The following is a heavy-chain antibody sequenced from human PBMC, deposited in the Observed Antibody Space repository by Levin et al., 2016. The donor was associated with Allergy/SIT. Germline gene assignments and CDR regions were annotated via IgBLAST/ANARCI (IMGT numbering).Heavy chain of an antibody. Sequence: WVRQAPGQGLEWMGWISTFNGNTNYGQKFQGRVTMTTDTSTSTAYMELRSLRSDDTAIYYCARAVSDGSWLITADDTSYNWFDPWGQGTLVTVSS. V-gene: IGHV1-18*01. J-gene: IGHJ5*02. CDR3: ARAVSDGSWLITADDTSYNWFDP. CDR2: ISTFNGNT. D-gene: IGHD6-13*01.